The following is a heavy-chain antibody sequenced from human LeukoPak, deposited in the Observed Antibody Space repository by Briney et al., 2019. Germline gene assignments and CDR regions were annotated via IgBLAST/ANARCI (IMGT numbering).Heavy chain of an antibody. V-gene: IGHV3-9*01. J-gene: IGHJ4*02. Sequence: QPGRSLRLSCAASGFTFDDYAMHWVRQAPGKGLEWVSGISWNSGSIGYADSVKGRFTISRDDSKNTLYLQMNSLKTEDTAVYYCTTEDYYGSGSYYPNDYWGQGTLVTVSS. CDR2: ISWNSGSI. CDR3: TTEDYYGSGSYYPNDY. CDR1: GFTFDDYA. D-gene: IGHD3-10*01.